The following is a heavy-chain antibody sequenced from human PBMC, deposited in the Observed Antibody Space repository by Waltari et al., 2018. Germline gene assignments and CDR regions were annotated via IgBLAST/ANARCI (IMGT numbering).Heavy chain of an antibody. D-gene: IGHD1-26*01. CDR1: AVAIRESSFY. J-gene: IGHJ5*02. CDR3: AKHSFGSYFSP. V-gene: IGHV4-39*01. Sequence: LQLQESGPGVVKPSETLSPTCGVSAVAIRESSFYWGWMRQAPGKGLEWIGSVYRSGSTSYAASLKSRVTISVDTSKNHFSLNVRSVTAADMGVYFCAKHSFGSYFSPWGQGTLVTVSS. CDR2: VYRSGST.